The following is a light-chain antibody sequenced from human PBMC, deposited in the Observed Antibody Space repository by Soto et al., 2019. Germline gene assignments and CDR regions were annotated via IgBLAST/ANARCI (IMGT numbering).Light chain of an antibody. CDR3: SSYAGTNNPWV. CDR2: EVS. Sequence: QSALTQPPSASGSPGQSVTISCTGTSSDVGGYNYVSWYQQHPGKAPKLMISEVSKRPSGVPDRFSGSKSGNTASLTVSGLQAEDEADYYCSSYAGTNNPWVFGGGTKVTVL. CDR1: SSDVGGYNY. V-gene: IGLV2-8*01. J-gene: IGLJ3*02.